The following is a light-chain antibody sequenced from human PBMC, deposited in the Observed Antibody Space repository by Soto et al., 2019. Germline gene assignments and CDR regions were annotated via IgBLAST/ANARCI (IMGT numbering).Light chain of an antibody. CDR2: DAS. V-gene: IGKV3-15*01. J-gene: IGKJ3*01. CDR1: QSVSSN. Sequence: ETVMTQSPATLSVSPGERPTLSCRASQSVSSNLAWYQQKPGQAPRLLIYDASTRATGIPARFSGSGSGTEFTRTISSLRSEDLAVYYCQQYSTGPLTFGPETKVDIK. CDR3: QQYSTGPLT.